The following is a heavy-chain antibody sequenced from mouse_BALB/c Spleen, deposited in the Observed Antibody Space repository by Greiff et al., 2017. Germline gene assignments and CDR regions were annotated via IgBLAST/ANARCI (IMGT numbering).Heavy chain of an antibody. D-gene: IGHD1-2*01. V-gene: IGHV1-5*01. Sequence: EVKLQQSGTVLARPGASVKMSCKASGYSFTSYWMHWVKQRPGQGLEWIGAIYPGNSDTSYNQKFKGKAKLTAVTSASTAYMELSSLTNEDSAVYYCTQSLHYYGYAMDYWGQGTSVTVSS. CDR3: TQSLHYYGYAMDY. CDR1: GYSFTSYW. CDR2: IYPGNSDT. J-gene: IGHJ4*01.